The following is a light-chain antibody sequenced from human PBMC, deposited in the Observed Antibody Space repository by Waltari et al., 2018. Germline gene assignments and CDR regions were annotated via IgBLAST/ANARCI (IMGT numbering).Light chain of an antibody. Sequence: EVVMTQSPATLSVSPGERATLSCRASQGIHSDLAWYQQKPGQPPRLLIYSASTRATGVPARFTGSGSGTEFTLTVSSLQPEDSAVYYCQRYNVWPPWTFGQGTKVEIK. V-gene: IGKV3-15*01. CDR3: QRYNVWPPWT. CDR2: SAS. J-gene: IGKJ1*01. CDR1: QGIHSD.